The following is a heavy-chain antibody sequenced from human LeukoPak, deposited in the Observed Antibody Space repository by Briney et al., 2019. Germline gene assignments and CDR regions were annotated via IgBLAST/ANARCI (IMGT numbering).Heavy chain of an antibody. CDR2: IYHSGTT. J-gene: IGHJ4*02. D-gene: IGHD3-10*01. CDR3: AKKENVYYYFDY. V-gene: IGHV4-28*01. Sequence: SDTLSLTCAVSGYSITSSSWWGWIRQPPGKGLEWIGYIYHSGTTYYNPSLQSRVTMSVDTSKNQFSLKLSSVTAVDTAVYYCAKKENVYYYFDYWGQGTLVTVSS. CDR1: GYSITSSSW.